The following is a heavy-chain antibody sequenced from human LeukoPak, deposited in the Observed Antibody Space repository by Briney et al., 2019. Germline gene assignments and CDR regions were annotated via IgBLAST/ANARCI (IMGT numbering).Heavy chain of an antibody. D-gene: IGHD3-9*01. V-gene: IGHV4-38-2*02. J-gene: IGHJ4*02. Sequence: SETLSLTCTVSGYSISSGYYWGWIRQPPGKGLEGIGSLYYSGSTYYNPSLKSRVTISVDTSKNQFSLKLSSVTAADTAVYYCARGSYDILTGYPYYFDYWGQGTLVTVSS. CDR2: LYYSGST. CDR3: ARGSYDILTGYPYYFDY. CDR1: GYSISSGYY.